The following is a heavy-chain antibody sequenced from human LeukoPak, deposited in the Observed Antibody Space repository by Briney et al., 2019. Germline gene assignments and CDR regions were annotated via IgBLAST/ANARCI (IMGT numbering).Heavy chain of an antibody. V-gene: IGHV3-21*01. Sequence: PGGSLRLSCAASGFTFSSYSMNWVRQTPGKGLEWVSSIGSSSSYIYYADSVKGRFTISRDNAKNSLYLQMNSLRAEDTAVYYCAREGYAIWFDPWGQGTLVTVSS. J-gene: IGHJ5*02. CDR1: GFTFSSYS. CDR2: IGSSSSYI. D-gene: IGHD2-8*01. CDR3: AREGYAIWFDP.